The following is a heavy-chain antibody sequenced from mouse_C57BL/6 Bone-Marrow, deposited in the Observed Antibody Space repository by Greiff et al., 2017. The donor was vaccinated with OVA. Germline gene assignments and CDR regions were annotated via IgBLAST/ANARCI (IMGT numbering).Heavy chain of an antibody. CDR3: AGYDYDYFDY. J-gene: IGHJ2*01. Sequence: EVQLQQSGPVLVKPGASVKLSCKASGYTFTDYYMNWVKQSHGKSLEWIGVINPYNGGTSYNQKFKGKATLTVDKSSSTAYMELNSLTSEDSAVYYCAGYDYDYFDYWGQGTTLTVSS. D-gene: IGHD2-4*01. V-gene: IGHV1-19*01. CDR1: GYTFTDYY. CDR2: INPYNGGT.